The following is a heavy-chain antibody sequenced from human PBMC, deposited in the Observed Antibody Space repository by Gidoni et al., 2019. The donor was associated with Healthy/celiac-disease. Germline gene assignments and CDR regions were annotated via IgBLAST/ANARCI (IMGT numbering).Heavy chain of an antibody. CDR2: ISGNGVTT. V-gene: IGHV3-23*01. CDR1: GFTFSRYA. Sequence: EVQLLESGGYLVQPGGSLRLSCAASGFTFSRYAMSWVRQAPGKGLEWVSAISGNGVTTYYADSVKGRFTISRDNSKNTLYLQMNSLRAEDTAVYYCAKYGSAYYFDYWGQGTLVTVSS. D-gene: IGHD4-17*01. J-gene: IGHJ4*02. CDR3: AKYGSAYYFDY.